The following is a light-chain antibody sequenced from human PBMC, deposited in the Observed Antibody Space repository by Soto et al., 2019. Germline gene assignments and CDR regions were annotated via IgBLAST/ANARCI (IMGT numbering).Light chain of an antibody. CDR3: QQYGHSLWT. Sequence: EIVLTQSPATLSVSPGERATLSCRASQSISSNYLAWYQQKPGQAPRLLIYGASSRATGIPDRFSGSGSGTDFTLTISRLEPEDYAVYYCQQYGHSLWTFGQGTKVDIK. V-gene: IGKV3-20*01. CDR1: QSISSNY. J-gene: IGKJ1*01. CDR2: GAS.